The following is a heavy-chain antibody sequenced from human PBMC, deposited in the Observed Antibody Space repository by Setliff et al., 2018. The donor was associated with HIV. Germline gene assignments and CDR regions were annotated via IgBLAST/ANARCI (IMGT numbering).Heavy chain of an antibody. D-gene: IGHD6-19*01. CDR3: AKDKGSSGWSA. CDR1: GFTFNNNG. V-gene: IGHV3-20*04. Sequence: PGGSLRLSCAASGFTFNNNGMSWVRQAPGKGLEWVSGITSNGGRTGYADSVKGRFTISRDNAKNSLYLQMNSLRAEDTALYYCAKDKGSSGWSAWGQGTLVTVSS. CDR2: ITSNGGRT. J-gene: IGHJ5*02.